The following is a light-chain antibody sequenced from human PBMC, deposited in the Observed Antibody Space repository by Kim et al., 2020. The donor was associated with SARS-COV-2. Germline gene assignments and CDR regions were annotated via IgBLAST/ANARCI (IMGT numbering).Light chain of an antibody. V-gene: IGLV3-1*01. CDR2: QDS. CDR3: QAWDSSTVV. CDR1: KLGDNY. Sequence: VYPGQTASITCAGDKLGDNYACCYQQMPGPSPVLVIYQDSKRPSGIPERFSGSNSGNTATLTISGTQAMDEADYYCQAWDSSTVVFGGGTQLTVL. J-gene: IGLJ2*01.